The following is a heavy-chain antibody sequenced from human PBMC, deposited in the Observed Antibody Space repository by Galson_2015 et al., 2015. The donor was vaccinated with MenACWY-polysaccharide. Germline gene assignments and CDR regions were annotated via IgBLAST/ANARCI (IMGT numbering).Heavy chain of an antibody. V-gene: IGHV3-23*01. J-gene: IGHJ6*03. CDR3: AKAHIAARPDRRMVYYYYTDV. Sequence: SLRLSCAASGFTFSGNWMHWVRHAPGKGLEWVSAISDSDGRTYYADSVKGRFTISRDNSRNTLYLQMNSLRAEDTAVYYCAKAHIAARPDRRMVYYYYTDVSGKGTTVTVSS. CDR1: GFTFSGNW. CDR2: ISDSDGRT. D-gene: IGHD6-6*01.